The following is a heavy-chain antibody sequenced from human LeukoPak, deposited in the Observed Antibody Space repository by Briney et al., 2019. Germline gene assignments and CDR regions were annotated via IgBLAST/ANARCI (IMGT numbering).Heavy chain of an antibody. Sequence: QPGGSLRLSCAASGFTFSSYWMHWVRQAPGKRLVWVSRINTDGSSTSYADSVKGRFTISRDNAKSTLYLQMNSLRAEDTAVYYCARWTYYDFWSGSLNYDAFDIWGQGTMVTVSS. CDR2: INTDGSST. V-gene: IGHV3-74*01. CDR3: ARWTYYDFWSGSLNYDAFDI. CDR1: GFTFSSYW. J-gene: IGHJ3*02. D-gene: IGHD3-3*01.